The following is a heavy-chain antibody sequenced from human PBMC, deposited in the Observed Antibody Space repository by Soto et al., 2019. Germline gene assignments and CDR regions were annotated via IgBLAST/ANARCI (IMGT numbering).Heavy chain of an antibody. Sequence: QELVVAAGGGVDPRRTLLRFSSASSFSFCSNYVLHGLQQARGKRDGLVFFTSFDGSHKYYADSVKGRFTISRDNSNNMLYLQMDSLRAEDTAVYYCAKDGAARYCGRSTCHPAGDYWGQGTLVTVSA. CDR1: FSFCSNYV. CDR2: TSFDGSHK. J-gene: IGHJ4*02. V-gene: IGHV3-30*18. D-gene: IGHD2-2*01. CDR3: AKDGAARYCGRSTCHPAGDY.